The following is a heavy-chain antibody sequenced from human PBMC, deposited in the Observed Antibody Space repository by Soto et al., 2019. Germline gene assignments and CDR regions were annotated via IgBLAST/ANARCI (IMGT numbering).Heavy chain of an antibody. CDR2: ITDSGGDT. CDR1: EFTFRKYA. V-gene: IGHV3-23*01. Sequence: GGSLRLSCAASEFTFRKYAMSWVRQAPGKGLEWVSAITDSGGDTYHSDSVKGRFTISRDNSENTLYLQMTSLRAEDTAVYYCVKGSASSRPYYFDYWGQGALVTVSS. D-gene: IGHD6-6*01. CDR3: VKGSASSRPYYFDY. J-gene: IGHJ4*02.